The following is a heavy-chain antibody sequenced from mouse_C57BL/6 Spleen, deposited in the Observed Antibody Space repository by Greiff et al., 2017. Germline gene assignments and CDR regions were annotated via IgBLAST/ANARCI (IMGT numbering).Heavy chain of an antibody. CDR2: IYPGSGNT. CDR1: GYTFTDYY. D-gene: IGHD2-1*01. J-gene: IGHJ3*01. CDR3: AREGGNFAY. Sequence: VQLQQSGAELVRPGASVKLSCKASGYTFTDYYINWVKQRPGQGLEWIARIYPGSGNTYYNEKFKGKATLTAEKSSSNAYMQLSSLTSEDSAVXFCAREGGNFAYWGQGTLVTVSA. V-gene: IGHV1-76*01.